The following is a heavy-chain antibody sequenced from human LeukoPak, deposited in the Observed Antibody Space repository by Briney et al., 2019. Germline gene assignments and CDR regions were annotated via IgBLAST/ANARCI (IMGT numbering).Heavy chain of an antibody. CDR1: GFTFSSYS. CDR3: ARDSRGMQQYYYYMDV. CDR2: ISSSSSYI. J-gene: IGHJ6*03. D-gene: IGHD6-13*01. V-gene: IGHV3-21*01. Sequence: GGSLRLSCAASGFTFSSYSMNWVRQAPGKGLEWVSSISSSSSYIYYADSVKGRFTISRDNAKNSLYLQMNSLRAEDTAVYYCARDSRGMQQYYYYMDVWGKGTTVTVSS.